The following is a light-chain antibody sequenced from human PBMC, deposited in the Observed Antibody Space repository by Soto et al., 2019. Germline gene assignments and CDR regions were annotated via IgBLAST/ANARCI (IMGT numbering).Light chain of an antibody. Sequence: EIVLTRSPATLSLSPGERATLSCRASQTVSSYLAWYQHKPGQAPRLLVYDASDRATGIPGRFSGSGSGTDFTLTISSLEPEDFAVYYCQQRRTFGQGTRLEIK. CDR1: QTVSSY. J-gene: IGKJ5*01. CDR3: QQRRT. CDR2: DAS. V-gene: IGKV3-11*01.